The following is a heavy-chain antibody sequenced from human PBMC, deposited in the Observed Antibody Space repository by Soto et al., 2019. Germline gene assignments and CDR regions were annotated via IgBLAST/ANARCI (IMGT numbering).Heavy chain of an antibody. CDR1: GYSFTSYW. V-gene: IGHV5-51*01. J-gene: IGHJ6*02. CDR3: ARAAAAGKNYYGVDV. Sequence: GESLKISCKGSGYSFTSYWIGWVRQITGKGLEWMGIIYPGDSDTRYSPSFQGQVTISADKSISTAYLQWSSLKASDSAMYYCARAAAAGKNYYGVDVWGQGTTVSVSS. D-gene: IGHD6-13*01. CDR2: IYPGDSDT.